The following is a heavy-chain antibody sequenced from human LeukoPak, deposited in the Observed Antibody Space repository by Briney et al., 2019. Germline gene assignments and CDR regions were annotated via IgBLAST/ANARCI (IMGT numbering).Heavy chain of an antibody. CDR1: GYSISSGHY. CDR3: ARVTSGDYVWGSYRPNWFDP. D-gene: IGHD3-16*02. V-gene: IGHV4-38-2*01. J-gene: IGHJ5*02. Sequence: SETLSLTCAVSGYSISSGHYWGWIRQPPGKGLEWIGSIYHSGGTYYNPSLKSRVTISVDTSKNQFSLKLSSVTAADTAVYYCARVTSGDYVWGSYRPNWFDPWGQGTLVTVSS. CDR2: IYHSGGT.